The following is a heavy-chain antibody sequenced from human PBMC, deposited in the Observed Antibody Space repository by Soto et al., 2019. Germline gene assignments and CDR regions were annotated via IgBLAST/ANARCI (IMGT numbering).Heavy chain of an antibody. CDR3: GRAISGSDI. CDR1: GGTLSSYT. Sequence: SAKVSCKESGGTLSSYTMCWVRQAPGQGLEWMGRIIPILGIANYAQKFQGRVTITADKSTSTAYMELSSLRSEDTAVYYCGRAISGSDIWGQGTMVTVSS. J-gene: IGHJ3*02. D-gene: IGHD3-3*02. CDR2: IIPILGIA. V-gene: IGHV1-69*02.